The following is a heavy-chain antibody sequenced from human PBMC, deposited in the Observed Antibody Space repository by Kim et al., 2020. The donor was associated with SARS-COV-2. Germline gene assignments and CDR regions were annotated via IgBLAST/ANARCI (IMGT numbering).Heavy chain of an antibody. CDR1: GVSVSSSNYF. CDR2: IYYTGTI. CDR3: ATYREVISFAS. V-gene: IGHV4-39*01. D-gene: IGHD5-18*01. Sequence: SETLSLTCTVSGVSVSSSNYFWAWMRQPPGEGLEWIGTIYYTGTIYYNPSLDSRITISVATSKNQFSLRLRSVTAAYTAVYYCATYREVISFASWGQGTLVTVSS. J-gene: IGHJ4*02.